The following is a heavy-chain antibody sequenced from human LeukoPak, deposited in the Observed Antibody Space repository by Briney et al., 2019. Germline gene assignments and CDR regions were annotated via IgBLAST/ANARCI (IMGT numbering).Heavy chain of an antibody. Sequence: GGSLRLSCAASGFTFSSYAMSWVRQAPGRGLEWVAVISSDENTKFYADSVKGRFTVYRDNSKKTVWLQMNSLRAGDTAVYYCAKKGGSSGRYDYLDYWGQGTLVTVSS. V-gene: IGHV3-30-3*02. CDR3: AKKGGSSGRYDYLDY. D-gene: IGHD6-19*01. CDR1: GFTFSSYA. J-gene: IGHJ4*02. CDR2: ISSDENTK.